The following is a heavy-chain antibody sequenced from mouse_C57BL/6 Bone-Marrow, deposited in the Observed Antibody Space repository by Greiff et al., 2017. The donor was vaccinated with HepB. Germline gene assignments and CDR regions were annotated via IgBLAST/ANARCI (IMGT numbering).Heavy chain of an antibody. CDR1: GYTFTSYW. Sequence: QVQLQQPGAELVMPGASVKLSCKASGYTFTSYWMHWVKQRPGQGLEWIGEIDPSDSYTNYNQKFKGKSTLTVDKSSSTAYMQLSSLTSADSAVYYCAREGIYYSNYDFDYWGQGTTLTVSS. V-gene: IGHV1-69*01. D-gene: IGHD2-5*01. CDR2: IDPSDSYT. CDR3: AREGIYYSNYDFDY. J-gene: IGHJ2*01.